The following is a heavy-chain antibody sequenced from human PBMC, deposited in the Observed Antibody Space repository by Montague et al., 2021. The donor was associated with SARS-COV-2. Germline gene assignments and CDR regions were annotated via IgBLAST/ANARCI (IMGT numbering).Heavy chain of an antibody. Sequence: ETLSLTCTVSGDSVSSGSYYWSWIRQPAGKGLEWVANIKQDGSEKYYVDSVKGRFTISRDNAKNSLYLQMNSLRAEDTAVYYCARVPSSNWYFDYWGQGTLVTVSS. CDR1: GDSVSSGSYY. J-gene: IGHJ4*02. CDR3: ARVPSSNWYFDY. D-gene: IGHD6-13*01. CDR2: IKQDGSEK. V-gene: IGHV3-7*01.